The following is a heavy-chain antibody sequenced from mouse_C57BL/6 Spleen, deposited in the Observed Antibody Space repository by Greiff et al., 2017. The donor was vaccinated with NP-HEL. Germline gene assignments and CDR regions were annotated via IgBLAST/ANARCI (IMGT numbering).Heavy chain of an antibody. V-gene: IGHV2-2*01. CDR3: ARTGGSLYYDYYYAMDY. CDR1: GFSLTSYG. CDR2: IWSGGST. Sequence: VQLQESGPGLVQPSQSLSITCTVSGFSLTSYGVHWVRQSPGKGLEWLGVIWSGGSTDYNAAFISRLSISKDNSKSQVFFKMNSLQADDTAIYYCARTGGSLYYDYYYAMDYWGQGTSVTVSS. J-gene: IGHJ4*01. D-gene: IGHD2-4*01.